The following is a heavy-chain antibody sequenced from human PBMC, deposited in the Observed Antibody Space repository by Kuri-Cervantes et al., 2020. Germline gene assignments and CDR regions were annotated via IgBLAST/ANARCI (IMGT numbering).Heavy chain of an antibody. D-gene: IGHD3-16*01. CDR3: AREVRVGGKYFDY. V-gene: IGHV1-2*06. CDR2: ISPNSGHT. Sequence: ASVKVSCKASGYTFTGYYMHWVRQAPGQGLEWMGRISPNSGHTDSAQKFQGRATMTRDTSINTAYMELSSLRSDDTAVYYCAREVRVGGKYFDYWGQGALVTVSS. CDR1: GYTFTGYY. J-gene: IGHJ4*02.